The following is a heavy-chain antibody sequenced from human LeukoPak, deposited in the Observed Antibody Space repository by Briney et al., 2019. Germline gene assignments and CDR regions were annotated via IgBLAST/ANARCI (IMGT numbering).Heavy chain of an antibody. CDR2: ISYDGSNK. CDR3: ARESSYGGYNYYYGMDV. V-gene: IGHV3-30*03. CDR1: GFTFSSYG. J-gene: IGHJ6*02. D-gene: IGHD4-23*01. Sequence: GGSLRLSCAASGFTFSSYGMHWVRQAPGKGLEWVAVISYDGSNKYYADSVKGRFTISRDNSKNTLYLQMNSLRAEDTAVYYCARESSYGGYNYYYGMDVWGQGTTVTVSS.